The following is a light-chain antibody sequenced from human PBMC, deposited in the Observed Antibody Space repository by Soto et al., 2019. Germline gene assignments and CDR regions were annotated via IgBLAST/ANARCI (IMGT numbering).Light chain of an antibody. CDR3: ESYRTSGNLV. CDR2: DVY. V-gene: IGLV2-14*03. CDR1: SSDVGGHNY. Sequence: QSALTQPASVSGSPGQSITISCTGTSSDVGGHNYVSWYLQHPGKAPKLIIYDVYNRPSGVSNRFSGSKSGNTASLTISGLQVEDEADYYCESYRTSGNLVFGGGTTLTVL. J-gene: IGLJ3*02.